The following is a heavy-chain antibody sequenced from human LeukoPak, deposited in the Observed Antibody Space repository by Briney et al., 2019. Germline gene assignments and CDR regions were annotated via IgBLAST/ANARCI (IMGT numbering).Heavy chain of an antibody. CDR3: ASLDPFDY. J-gene: IGHJ4*01. V-gene: IGHV3-74*01. CDR1: GVTFRSYE. Sequence: GGSLRLSCAASGVTFRSYEMHWVRLTPGKGLTWVSRINSDGTKTDYADSVKGRFTISRDNGKNTLYLQMNSLRAEDTAIYYCASLDPFDYWGHGTLVTVSS. CDR2: INSDGTKT.